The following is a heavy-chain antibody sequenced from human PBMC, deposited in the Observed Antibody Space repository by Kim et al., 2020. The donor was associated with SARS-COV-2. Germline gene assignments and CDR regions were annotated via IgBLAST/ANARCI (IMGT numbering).Heavy chain of an antibody. J-gene: IGHJ6*03. CDR1: GGSISSYY. D-gene: IGHD3-3*01. CDR2: IYTSGST. CDR3: ARDGQGQLRFVYMDV. V-gene: IGHV4-4*07. Sequence: SETLSLTCTVSGGSISSYYWSWIRQPAGKGLEWIGRIYTSGSTNYNPSLKSRVTMSVDTSKNQFSLKLSSVTAADTAVYYCARDGQGQLRFVYMDVWGKGTTVTVSS.